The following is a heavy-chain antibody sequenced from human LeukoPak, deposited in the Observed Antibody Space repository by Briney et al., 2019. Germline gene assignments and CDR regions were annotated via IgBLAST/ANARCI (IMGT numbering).Heavy chain of an antibody. CDR3: ARDSAAADNSFDY. J-gene: IGHJ4*02. CDR2: INAGNGNT. D-gene: IGHD6-13*01. V-gene: IGHV1-3*01. CDR1: GYTFTSYA. Sequence: ASVKLSCKASGYTFTSYAMHWVRQAHGQRLEWMGWINAGNGNTKYSQKFQGRVTITRDTSASTAYMELSSLRSEDTAVYYCARDSAAADNSFDYWGQGTLVTVSS.